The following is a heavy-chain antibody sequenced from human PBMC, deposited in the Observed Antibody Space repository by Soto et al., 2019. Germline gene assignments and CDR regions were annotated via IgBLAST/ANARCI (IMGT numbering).Heavy chain of an antibody. J-gene: IGHJ5*02. V-gene: IGHV1-3*01. CDR1: GYTFTSYA. CDR2: INAGNGNT. D-gene: IGHD3-10*01. CDR3: AREEVLLWFGEPASPWFDP. Sequence: ASVKVSCKASGYTFTSYAMHWVRQAPGQRLEWMGWINAGNGNTKYSQKFQGRVTITRDTSASTAYMELSSLRSEDTAVYYCAREEVLLWFGEPASPWFDPWGQGTLVTVSS.